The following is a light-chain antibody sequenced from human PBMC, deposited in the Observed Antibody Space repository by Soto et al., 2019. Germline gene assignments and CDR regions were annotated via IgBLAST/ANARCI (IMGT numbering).Light chain of an antibody. Sequence: QSGLTEPPPASGSPGQSVTISCTRTTSDVGAYNYVSWYQQHTGKAPRLIIGEVTKRPSGVPDRFSGSKSGNTGSLTVSGFQAENEADYYCSSYAGSENFRVFGAGTKVTVL. CDR2: EVT. CDR3: SSYAGSENFRV. J-gene: IGLJ1*01. V-gene: IGLV2-8*01. CDR1: TSDVGAYNY.